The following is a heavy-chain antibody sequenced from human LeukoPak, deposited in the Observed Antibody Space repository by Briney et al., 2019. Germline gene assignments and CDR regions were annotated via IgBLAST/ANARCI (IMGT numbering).Heavy chain of an antibody. CDR2: MWYDGSNK. Sequence: GGSPRLSCAASGYTFSSYGMHWVRQAPGKGLEWGADMWYDGSNKYYADSVKGRFTISRDNSKNTLYLQMNSLRAEDTAVYYCARDDVAVTGALDFWGQGTLVTVSS. V-gene: IGHV3-33*01. J-gene: IGHJ4*02. CDR1: GYTFSSYG. CDR3: ARDDVAVTGALDF. D-gene: IGHD6-19*01.